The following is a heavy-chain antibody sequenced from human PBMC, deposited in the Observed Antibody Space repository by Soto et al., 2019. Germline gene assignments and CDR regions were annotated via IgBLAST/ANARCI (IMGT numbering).Heavy chain of an antibody. CDR2: IYYSGST. CDR3: ASTYSGYDRGPRY. D-gene: IGHD5-12*01. CDR1: GGSISSYY. V-gene: IGHV4-59*01. J-gene: IGHJ4*02. Sequence: SETLSLTCTVSGGSISSYYWSWIRQPPGKGLEWIGYIYYSGSTNYNPSLKSRVTISVDTSKNQFSLKLSSVTAADTAVYYCASTYSGYDRGPRYWGQGTLVTVSS.